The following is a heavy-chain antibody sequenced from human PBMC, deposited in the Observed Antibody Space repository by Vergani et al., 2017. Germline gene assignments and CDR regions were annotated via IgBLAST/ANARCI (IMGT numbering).Heavy chain of an antibody. CDR1: GGTFSSYA. V-gene: IGHV1-69*01. Sequence: QVQLVQSGAEVKKPGSSVKVSCKASGGTFSSYAISWVRQAPGQGLEWMGGIITIFGTANYAQKFQGRVTITADESTSTAYMELSSLRSEDTAVYYCAGGYSNYGYYYDNYMDVSGKGSTVTVYS. J-gene: IGHJ6*03. D-gene: IGHD4-11*01. CDR2: IITIFGTA. CDR3: AGGYSNYGYYYDNYMDV.